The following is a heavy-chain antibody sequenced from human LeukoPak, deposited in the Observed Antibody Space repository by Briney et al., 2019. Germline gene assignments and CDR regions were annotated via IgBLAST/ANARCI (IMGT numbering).Heavy chain of an antibody. J-gene: IGHJ4*02. V-gene: IGHV7-4-1*02. CDR2: INTNTGNP. D-gene: IGHD3-22*01. Sequence: GASVKVSCKASGYTLTNDAMNWVRQAPGQGLEWMGWINTNTGNPTYAQGFTGRFVFSLDTSVSTAYLQISSLKAEDTAVYYCARLTYYYDSSGWTFDYWGQGTLVTVSS. CDR3: ARLTYYYDSSGWTFDY. CDR1: GYTLTNDA.